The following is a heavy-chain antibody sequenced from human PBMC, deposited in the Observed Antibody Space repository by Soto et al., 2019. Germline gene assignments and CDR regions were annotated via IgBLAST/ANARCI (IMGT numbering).Heavy chain of an antibody. CDR1: GGSINTYY. J-gene: IGHJ5*01. V-gene: IGHV4-59*01. CDR2: IHHSWST. Sequence: SETLSLTCAVSGGSINTYYWSWVRQPPGKGLAWIGNIHHSWSTNYNPSLNSRVTISIDTPKNKLSLWLNSVTAADTAVYYCARVVAWRYGICSFWCDSWCQGXLVTVSS. CDR3: ARVVAWRYGICSFWCDS. D-gene: IGHD3-10*02.